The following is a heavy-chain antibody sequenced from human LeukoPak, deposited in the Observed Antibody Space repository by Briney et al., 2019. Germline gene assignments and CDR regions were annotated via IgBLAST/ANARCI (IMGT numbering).Heavy chain of an antibody. Sequence: GGSLRLSCAASGFTFSNAWMSWVRQAPGKGLEWVAVISYDGSNKYYADSVKGRFTISRDNSKNTLYLQMNSLRAEDTAVYYCARDLGGGYFQHWGQGTLVTVSS. CDR2: ISYDGSNK. V-gene: IGHV3-30-3*01. D-gene: IGHD3-16*01. CDR3: ARDLGGGYFQH. CDR1: GFTFSNAW. J-gene: IGHJ1*01.